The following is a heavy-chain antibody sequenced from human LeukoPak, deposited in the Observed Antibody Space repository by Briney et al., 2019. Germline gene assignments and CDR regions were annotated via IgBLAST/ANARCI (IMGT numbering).Heavy chain of an antibody. CDR1: GYTLTELS. D-gene: IGHD3-10*01. J-gene: IGHJ5*02. CDR3: ATVIPITMVRGVIKGNWFDP. Sequence: ASVKVSCKVSGYTLTELSMHWVRQAPGKGLEWMGGFDPEDGETIYAQKFQGRVTMTEDTSTDTAYMELSSLRSEDTAVYYCATVIPITMVRGVIKGNWFDPWGQGTLVTVSS. CDR2: FDPEDGET. V-gene: IGHV1-24*01.